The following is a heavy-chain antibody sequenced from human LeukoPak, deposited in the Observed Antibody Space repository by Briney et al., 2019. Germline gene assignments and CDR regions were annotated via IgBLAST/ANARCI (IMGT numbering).Heavy chain of an antibody. Sequence: PSETLSLTCAVSGASIRSSGSFWGWFRQPPGKGLALLGTISHSGTTYYNPSLKSRVTISTDTSKNNVSLKLTSVTAADTAIYYCTRDLGNWLIDYWGQGTLVTVSS. CDR1: GASIRSSGSF. J-gene: IGHJ4*02. CDR2: ISHSGTT. V-gene: IGHV4-39*07. CDR3: TRDLGNWLIDY. D-gene: IGHD4-23*01.